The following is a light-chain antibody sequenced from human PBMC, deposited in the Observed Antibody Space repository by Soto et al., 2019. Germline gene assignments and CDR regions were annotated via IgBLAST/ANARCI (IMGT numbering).Light chain of an antibody. Sequence: DIQMTQSPSSLSASVGDRVTITCRASQSISSYLNWYQQKPGKAPKLLIYGASSLQSGVPSRFSGSGSGTDFTLTISSLQHEDFATYYCQQSYTTPYTFGQGTKLEIK. V-gene: IGKV1-39*01. CDR3: QQSYTTPYT. CDR1: QSISSY. CDR2: GAS. J-gene: IGKJ2*01.